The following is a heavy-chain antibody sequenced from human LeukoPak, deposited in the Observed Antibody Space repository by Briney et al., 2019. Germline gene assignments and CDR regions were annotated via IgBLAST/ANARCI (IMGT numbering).Heavy chain of an antibody. J-gene: IGHJ4*02. CDR1: GRSFTNYW. CDR3: ARRFCSGSSCYYFDY. V-gene: IGHV5-51*01. Sequence: GESLKISCKGSGRSFTNYWIGWVRQMPGKGLEWMGIIYPGDSDTRYSPSFQGQVTISADKSISTAYLQWSSLKASDTAMYYCARRFCSGSSCYYFDYWGQGTLVTVSS. CDR2: IYPGDSDT. D-gene: IGHD2-2*01.